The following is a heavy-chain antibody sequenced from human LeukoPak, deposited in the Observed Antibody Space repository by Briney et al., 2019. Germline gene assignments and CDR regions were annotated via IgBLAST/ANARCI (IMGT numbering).Heavy chain of an antibody. V-gene: IGHV4-39*01. CDR3: ARLDSLAATGRGFPVCDY. D-gene: IGHD6-13*01. CDR1: GDSISNNRYY. CDR2: IYHSGTT. J-gene: IGHJ4*02. Sequence: SETLSLTCTVSGDSISNNRYYWGWVRQSPGKGLEWTGYIYHSGTTSYNPSLKSRVTISVDTSKSQFFLKVTSVTASDTALYFCARLDSLAATGRGFPVCDYWGQGALVTVSS.